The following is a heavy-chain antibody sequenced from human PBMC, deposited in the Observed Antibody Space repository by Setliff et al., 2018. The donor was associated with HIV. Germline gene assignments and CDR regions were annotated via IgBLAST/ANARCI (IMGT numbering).Heavy chain of an antibody. J-gene: IGHJ4*02. V-gene: IGHV4-4*02. CDR2: IYDNGNT. CDR3: ARDVMEWFGNYFDN. D-gene: IGHD3-3*01. Sequence: SETLSLTCTVPGDSIGSTNWWSWVRQPPGKGLEWIGQIYDNGNTNYNPSLKGRVTISTDKSKNQFSLKLTSVTAADTAVYYCARDVMEWFGNYFDNWGQGALVTVSS. CDR1: GDSIGSTNW.